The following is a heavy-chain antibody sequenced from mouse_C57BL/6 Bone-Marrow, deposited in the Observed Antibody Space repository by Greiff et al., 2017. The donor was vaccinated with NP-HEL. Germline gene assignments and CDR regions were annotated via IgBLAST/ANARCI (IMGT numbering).Heavy chain of an antibody. V-gene: IGHV1-64*01. CDR1: GYTFTSYW. Sequence: QVQLKQPGAELVKPGASVKLSCKASGYTFTSYWMHWVKQRPGQGLEWIGMIHPNSGSTNYNEKFKSKATLTVDKSSSTAYMTLSSLTSAASSLYSSANLWLRRDYSRQGTPLPFSS. CDR3: ANLWLRRDY. J-gene: IGHJ2*01. CDR2: IHPNSGST. D-gene: IGHD2-2*01.